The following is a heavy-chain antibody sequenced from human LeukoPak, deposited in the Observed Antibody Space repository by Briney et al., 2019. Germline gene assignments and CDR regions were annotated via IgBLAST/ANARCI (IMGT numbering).Heavy chain of an antibody. CDR3: ARRAGEYSHPYDY. CDR1: GFTVSSNS. D-gene: IGHD4-17*01. CDR2: IYSGGNT. Sequence: GGSLRLSCTVSGFTVSSNSMGWVRQAPGKGLEWVSFIYSGGNTHYSDSVKGRFTISRDNSKNTLYLQMNSLRAEDTAVYYCARRAGEYSHPYDYWGQGTLVTVSS. J-gene: IGHJ4*02. V-gene: IGHV3-53*01.